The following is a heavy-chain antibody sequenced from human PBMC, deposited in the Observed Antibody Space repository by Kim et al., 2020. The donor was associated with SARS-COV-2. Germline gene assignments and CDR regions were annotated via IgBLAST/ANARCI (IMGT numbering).Heavy chain of an antibody. J-gene: IGHJ6*02. V-gene: IGHV4-39*07. CDR2: IYYSGST. Sequence: SETLSLTCTVSGGSISGSVYYWGWIRQPPGKGLEWIGSIYYSGSTYYNPSLKSRVTISVDTSKNQFSLKLSSVTAADTAVYYCARDRRDYGDNYGMDVWGQGTTVTVSS. CDR1: GGSISGSVYY. D-gene: IGHD4-17*01. CDR3: ARDRRDYGDNYGMDV.